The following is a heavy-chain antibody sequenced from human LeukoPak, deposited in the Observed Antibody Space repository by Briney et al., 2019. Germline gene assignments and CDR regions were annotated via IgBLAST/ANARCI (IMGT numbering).Heavy chain of an antibody. V-gene: IGHV4-59*08. CDR2: IYYSGST. CDR3: ARHMIAARTFDY. D-gene: IGHD3-22*01. Sequence: PSETLSLTCTVSGGSISSYYWSWIRQPPGKGLEWIGYIYYSGSTNYNPSLKSRVTISVDTSKNQFSLKLSSVTAADTAVYYCARHMIAARTFDYWGQGTLVTVSS. J-gene: IGHJ4*02. CDR1: GGSISSYY.